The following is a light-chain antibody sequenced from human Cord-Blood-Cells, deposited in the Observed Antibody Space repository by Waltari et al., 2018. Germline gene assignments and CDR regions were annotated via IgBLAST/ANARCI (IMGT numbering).Light chain of an antibody. V-gene: IGKV1-13*02. J-gene: IGKJ4*01. CDR2: DAS. Sequence: ASQLTESPSSLSASVADRVTITCLPSQSISSVLAWYQQKPGKAPKLLIYDASSLECGVPARFSGSGSGTDFTLTISSLQPEDVAVYYCQQFNSYPLTFGGGTKVEIK. CDR1: QSISSV. CDR3: QQFNSYPLT.